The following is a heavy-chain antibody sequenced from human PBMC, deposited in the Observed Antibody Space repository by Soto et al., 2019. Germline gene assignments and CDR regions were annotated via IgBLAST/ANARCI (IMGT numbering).Heavy chain of an antibody. V-gene: IGHV4-59*01. J-gene: IGHJ4*02. CDR3: ARGGYDYVWGSYRPYYFDY. CDR2: IYYSGST. D-gene: IGHD3-16*02. Sequence: PXETLSLTCTVSGCSISSYYWGWIRQPPGKGLDWIGYIYYSGSTNYNPSLKSRVTISVDTSKNQFSLKLSSVTAADTAVYYCARGGYDYVWGSYRPYYFDYWGQGALVTVSS. CDR1: GCSISSYY.